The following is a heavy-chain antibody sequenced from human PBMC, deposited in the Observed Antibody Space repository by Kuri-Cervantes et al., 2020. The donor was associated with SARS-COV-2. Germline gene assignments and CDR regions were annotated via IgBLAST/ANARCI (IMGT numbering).Heavy chain of an antibody. Sequence: ESLEISLAVYGGSFRGYYWRWIRQPPGQGLEWIGEINHSGSTNYNPSLKSRVTISVDTSKNQFSLKLSSVTAADTAVYYCARGPNCSSTSCNRDYWGQGTLVTVSS. V-gene: IGHV4-34*01. CDR1: GGSFRGYY. CDR2: INHSGST. CDR3: ARGPNCSSTSCNRDY. D-gene: IGHD2-2*01. J-gene: IGHJ4*02.